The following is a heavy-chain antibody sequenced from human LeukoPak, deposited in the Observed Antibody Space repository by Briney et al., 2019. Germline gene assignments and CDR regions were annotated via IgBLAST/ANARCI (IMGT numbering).Heavy chain of an antibody. Sequence: PGGSLRLSCSASGFIFDNYGMHWVRQFPGKDLEWVAGISWNSVNRDYGDSVKGRFTISRDNAKGSLYLQMNSLRAEDTAVYYCARDLDYYDSSGYFDWGQGTLVTVSS. CDR3: ARDLDYYDSSGYFD. D-gene: IGHD3-22*01. CDR1: GFIFDNYG. J-gene: IGHJ4*02. CDR2: ISWNSVNR. V-gene: IGHV3-9*01.